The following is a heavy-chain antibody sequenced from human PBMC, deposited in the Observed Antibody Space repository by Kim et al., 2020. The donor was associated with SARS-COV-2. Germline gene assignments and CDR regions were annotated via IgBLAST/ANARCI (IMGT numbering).Heavy chain of an antibody. CDR3: AGGGNWRGFDY. CDR2: IYYSGST. J-gene: IGHJ4*02. CDR1: GGSITSGSYY. D-gene: IGHD1-1*01. V-gene: IGHV4-31*03. Sequence: SETLSLTCTVSGGSITSGSYYWSWIRQHPGKGLEWIRYIYYSGSTYYTPSLKSRVSISLDTSNNQFSLRLTSVTAADTAVDYCAGGGNWRGFDYWGQGT.